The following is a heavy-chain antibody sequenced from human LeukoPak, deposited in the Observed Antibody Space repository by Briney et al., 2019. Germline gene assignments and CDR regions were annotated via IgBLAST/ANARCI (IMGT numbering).Heavy chain of an antibody. J-gene: IGHJ4*02. CDR1: GFTFSASE. CDR2: ISSSGSNI. Sequence: TGGPPRLSCAASGFTFSASEMNWVRQAPGKGLDWISYISSSGSNIYHADSVKGRFTISRDNAKNSLYLQMNSLRVEDTGVYYCARVGRSTVGGYWGQGTLVTVSS. V-gene: IGHV3-48*03. D-gene: IGHD4-23*01. CDR3: ARVGRSTVGGY.